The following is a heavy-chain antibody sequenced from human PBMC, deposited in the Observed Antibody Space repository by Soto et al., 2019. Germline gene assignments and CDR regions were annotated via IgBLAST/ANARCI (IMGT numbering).Heavy chain of an antibody. D-gene: IGHD1-26*01. V-gene: IGHV1-18*01. CDR2: NSAYNGNT. Sequence: QVQLVQSGPEEKKHGASVMVSCKASGYTFTSYGISWVRQARGQGLEWMGWNSAYNGNTNNAQKLQGRVTMTTDTSTSTAYRELRSLISDDTAVYYCARDRGSYALDYWGQGTLVTVSS. CDR1: GYTFTSYG. CDR3: ARDRGSYALDY. J-gene: IGHJ4*02.